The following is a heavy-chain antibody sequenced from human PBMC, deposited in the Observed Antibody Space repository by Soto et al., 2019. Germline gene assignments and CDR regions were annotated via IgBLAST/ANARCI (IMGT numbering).Heavy chain of an antibody. J-gene: IGHJ1*01. V-gene: IGHV4-59*01. CDR2: ISNSGST. D-gene: IGHD1-26*01. CDR1: GGSISSFH. CDR3: ARGVVGASTGFQH. Sequence: PSETLSLTCTVSGGSISSFHWSWIRQPPGKGLEWIGFISNSGSTNYNPSLKSRVTISLGTSKNQFSLKLSSVSAADTAVYYRARGVVGASTGFQHWGQGTLVTVSS.